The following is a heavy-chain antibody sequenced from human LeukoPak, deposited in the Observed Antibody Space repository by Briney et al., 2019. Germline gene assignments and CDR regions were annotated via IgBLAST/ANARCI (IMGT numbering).Heavy chain of an antibody. CDR2: ISGDGGST. CDR1: GLITDDYA. CDR3: TRGSTGY. D-gene: IGHD1-1*01. J-gene: IGHJ4*02. V-gene: IGHV3-43*02. Sequence: PGGSLRLSCAAPGLITDDYAIHWVRQAPGKGLEWVSLISGDGGSTFYADSVRGRFTISRDNSKNTVYLQMNSLRVEDTAVYFCTRGSTGYWGQGTLVTVSS.